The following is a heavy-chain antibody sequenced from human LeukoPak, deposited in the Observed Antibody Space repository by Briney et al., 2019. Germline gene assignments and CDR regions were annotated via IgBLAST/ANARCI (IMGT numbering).Heavy chain of an antibody. D-gene: IGHD3-22*01. Sequence: GESLKISCKGSGYIFTTYRIGWVRQMPGKGLEWMGIIYPGDSDTRYSPSFQGQVTISADKSISTAYLQWSSLKASDTAMYYCARQRLEHYYDSSGYYSVNWFDPWGQGTLVTVSS. CDR2: IYPGDSDT. V-gene: IGHV5-51*01. CDR3: ARQRLEHYYDSSGYYSVNWFDP. J-gene: IGHJ5*02. CDR1: GYIFTTYR.